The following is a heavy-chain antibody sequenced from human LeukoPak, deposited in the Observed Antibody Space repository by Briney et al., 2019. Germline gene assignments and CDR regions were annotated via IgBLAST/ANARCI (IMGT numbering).Heavy chain of an antibody. Sequence: TGGSLRLSCAASGFTFSIYAMSWVRQAPGKGLEWVSAISATDVRTYYADSVKGRFTISRDNSKRTLYLQMNSLRAEDTALYYRAKDLSGSFAYWPQESRVTV. CDR3: AKDLSGSFAY. J-gene: IGHJ4*02. V-gene: IGHV3-23*01. CDR1: GFTFSIYA. CDR2: ISATDVRT. D-gene: IGHD1-26*01.